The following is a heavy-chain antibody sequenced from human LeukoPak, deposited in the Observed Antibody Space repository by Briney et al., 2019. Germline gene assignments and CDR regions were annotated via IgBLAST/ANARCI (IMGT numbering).Heavy chain of an antibody. D-gene: IGHD2-2*01. J-gene: IGHJ4*02. V-gene: IGHV3-9*01. CDR1: GFTYDDYV. CDR2: IGWNKDKI. CDR3: ARDWEGDCSGTSCVGY. Sequence: GGSLRLSCEASGFTYDDYVMHWVRQAPGKGLEWVSSIGWNKDKILYADSVKGRFTISRDNAGRSLFLQMNSLRAEDTAVYYCARDWEGDCSGTSCVGYWGQGTLVTVSS.